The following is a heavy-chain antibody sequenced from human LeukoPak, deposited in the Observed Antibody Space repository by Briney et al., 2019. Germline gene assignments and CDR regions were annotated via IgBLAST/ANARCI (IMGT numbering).Heavy chain of an antibody. J-gene: IGHJ5*02. CDR3: AGGSGASWFDP. CDR1: GGSISSGY. Sequence: PSETLSLTCSVSGGSISSGYWSWIRQPPGKGLEWIAYIYNSGRSNYNPSLKSRVTISLDTSKNQFSLKLSSMTAADTAVYYCAGGSGASWFDPWGQGTLVTVSS. V-gene: IGHV4-59*01. CDR2: IYNSGRS. D-gene: IGHD2-8*02.